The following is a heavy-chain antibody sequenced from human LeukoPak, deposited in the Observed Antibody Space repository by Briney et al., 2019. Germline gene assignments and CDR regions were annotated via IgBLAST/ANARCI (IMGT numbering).Heavy chain of an antibody. Sequence: GGSLRLSYAPSGFTFSSYAMSWVRQAPGKGLGWVAVISGGGSGTYYADSVRGRFTISRDNSKNTVYLQMNSLRAEDTAIYYCAKAVGSSGYFSRDAFDIWGQGTMVTVSS. V-gene: IGHV3-23*01. CDR3: AKAVGSSGYFSRDAFDI. CDR2: ISGGGSGT. CDR1: GFTFSSYA. D-gene: IGHD3-22*01. J-gene: IGHJ3*02.